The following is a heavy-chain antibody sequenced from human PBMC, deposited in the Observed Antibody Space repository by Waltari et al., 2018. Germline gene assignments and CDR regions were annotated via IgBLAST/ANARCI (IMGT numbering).Heavy chain of an antibody. Sequence: QVQLQESGPGLVKPSETLSLTCTVSGASISTYYWNWIRQSAGMGLEWIGRIHSSGSTTSNPSLNSRVTISMDTAKNQFSLTLGSVTAADTAVYYCARRSTEVATSRGGDNWFDRWGLGTLVTVSS. CDR1: GASISTYY. V-gene: IGHV4-4*07. CDR2: IHSSGST. CDR3: ARRSTEVATSRGGDNWFDR. J-gene: IGHJ5*02. D-gene: IGHD3-10*01.